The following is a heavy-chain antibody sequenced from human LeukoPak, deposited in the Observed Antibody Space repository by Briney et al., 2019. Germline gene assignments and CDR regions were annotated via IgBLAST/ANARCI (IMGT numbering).Heavy chain of an antibody. J-gene: IGHJ4*02. CDR1: GDTFSSYA. CDR3: ARGYDSSGYYHSDFDY. Sequence: ASVKVSCKASGDTFSSYAISWVRQAPGQGLEWMGRIIPIFGIANYAQKFQGRVTITADKSTSTAYMELSSLRSEDTAVYYCARGYDSSGYYHSDFDYWGQGTLVTVSS. CDR2: IIPIFGIA. V-gene: IGHV1-69*04. D-gene: IGHD3-22*01.